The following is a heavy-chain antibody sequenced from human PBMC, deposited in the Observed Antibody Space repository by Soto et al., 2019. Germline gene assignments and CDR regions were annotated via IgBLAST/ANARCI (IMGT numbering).Heavy chain of an antibody. CDR3: ARVTKWSPKDGFDI. V-gene: IGHV1-18*01. J-gene: IGHJ3*02. CDR1: GYTFSNYG. CDR2: ISASNGNT. D-gene: IGHD1-26*01. Sequence: GASVKVSCKASGYTFSNYGINWVRQAPGQGLEWMGWISASNGNTNYAQKLQGRVTMTTDTSTTTAYMELRSLRSDDTAVYYCARVTKWSPKDGFDIWGQGTMVTVSS.